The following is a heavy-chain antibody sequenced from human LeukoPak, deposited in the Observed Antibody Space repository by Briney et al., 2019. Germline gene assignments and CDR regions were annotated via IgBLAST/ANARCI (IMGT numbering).Heavy chain of an antibody. V-gene: IGHV6-1*01. J-gene: IGHJ6*02. CDR2: TYYRSKWYP. D-gene: IGHD2-2*01. Sequence: SQTLSLTCAISGDSVSSHTSAWNWIRQPPSRGLEWLGRTYYRSKWYPDYAVSVRSRISINPDTSKNQFSLQLSSVPPEDTAVYYCARDPAYTYGMDVWGQGTPVTVSS. CDR3: ARDPAYTYGMDV. CDR1: GDSVSSHTSA.